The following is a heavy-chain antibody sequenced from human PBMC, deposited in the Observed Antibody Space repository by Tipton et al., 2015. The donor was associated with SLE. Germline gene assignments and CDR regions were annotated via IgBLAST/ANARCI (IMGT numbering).Heavy chain of an antibody. CDR3: ARQADGDAFDI. V-gene: IGHV4-34*01. CDR1: GGSFSGYY. D-gene: IGHD5-24*01. J-gene: IGHJ3*02. CDR2: INHSGST. Sequence: TLSLTCAVYGGSFSGYYWGWIRQPPGKGLEWIGEINHSGSTNYNPSRKSRVTISVDTSKNQFSLKLSSVTAADTAVYYCARQADGDAFDIWGQGTMVTVSS.